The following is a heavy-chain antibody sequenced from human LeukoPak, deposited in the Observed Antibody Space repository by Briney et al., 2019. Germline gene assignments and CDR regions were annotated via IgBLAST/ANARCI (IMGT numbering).Heavy chain of an antibody. J-gene: IGHJ3*02. V-gene: IGHV3-21*01. CDR3: ARDRHSGPLGLAFDI. CDR2: ISSSSYI. Sequence: GGSLRLSCAASGFTFSSNIMNWVRQAPGKGLEWVSSISSSSYISYADSVKGRFTISRDNAENSLFLQMNSLRAEDTAVYYCARDRHSGPLGLAFDISGQGTMVTVSS. CDR1: GFTFSSNI. D-gene: IGHD1-26*01.